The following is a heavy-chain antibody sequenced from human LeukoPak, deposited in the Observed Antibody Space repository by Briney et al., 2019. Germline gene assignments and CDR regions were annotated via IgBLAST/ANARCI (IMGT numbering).Heavy chain of an antibody. Sequence: EASVKVSCKASGYTFSGYYIFWVRRAPGQVLEWMGWINPNSGGTNYAPEFQGRLTMTRDTSITTAYMELSTLRSDDTAVYYCALIGDHAWFDPWGQGTLVTVSS. CDR3: ALIGDHAWFDP. CDR1: GYTFSGYY. CDR2: INPNSGGT. J-gene: IGHJ5*02. D-gene: IGHD3-10*01. V-gene: IGHV1-2*02.